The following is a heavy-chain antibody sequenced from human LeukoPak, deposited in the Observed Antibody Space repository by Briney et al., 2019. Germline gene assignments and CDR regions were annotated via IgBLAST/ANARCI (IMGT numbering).Heavy chain of an antibody. CDR3: ARSPNYKGYFDY. D-gene: IGHD3-10*01. V-gene: IGHV3-48*03. CDR2: ISSFSSTI. J-gene: IGHJ4*02. CDR1: GFTFSSYE. Sequence: GGSLRLSCAASGFTFSSYEMNWVRQAPGKGLEWLSHISSFSSTIYYADSVMGRFTISRDNAKNSLYPQMNSLRAEDTAVYYCARSPNYKGYFDYWGQGTLVTVSS.